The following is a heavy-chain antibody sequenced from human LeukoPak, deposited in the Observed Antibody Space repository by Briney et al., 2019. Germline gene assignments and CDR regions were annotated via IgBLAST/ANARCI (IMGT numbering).Heavy chain of an antibody. CDR2: ISYDGSNK. CDR3: AKKRGGAVAVGGYFDY. D-gene: IGHD6-19*01. V-gene: IGHV3-30*18. J-gene: IGHJ4*02. Sequence: RSLRLSCAASGFTFSSYGMHWVRQAPGKGLEWVAVISYDGSNKYYADSVKGRFTISRDNSKNTLYLQMNSLRAEDTAVYYCAKKRGGAVAVGGYFDYWGQGTLVTVSS. CDR1: GFTFSSYG.